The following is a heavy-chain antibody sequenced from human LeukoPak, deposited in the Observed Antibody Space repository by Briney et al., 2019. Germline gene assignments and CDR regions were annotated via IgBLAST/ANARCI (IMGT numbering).Heavy chain of an antibody. V-gene: IGHV5-51*01. CDR3: AGPRGYCTNGVCYDAFDI. D-gene: IGHD2-8*01. Sequence: PGESLKISCKASGYSFTSQWIARVRQMPGKGLEWMGIIYPGDSDTRYSPSFQGQVTISADKSISTAYLQWSSLKASDTAMYYCAGPRGYCTNGVCYDAFDIWGQGTWSPSLQ. J-gene: IGHJ3*02. CDR2: IYPGDSDT. CDR1: GYSFTSQW.